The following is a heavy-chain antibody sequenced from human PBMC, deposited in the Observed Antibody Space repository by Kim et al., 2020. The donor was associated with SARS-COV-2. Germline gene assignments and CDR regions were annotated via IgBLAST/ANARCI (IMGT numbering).Heavy chain of an antibody. CDR3: ARGDIQPHSYGMDV. CDR1: GDPFSGFA. V-gene: IGHV1-69*13. J-gene: IGHJ6*02. Sequence: SVKVSCKSSGDPFSGFAINWVRQAPGQGLEWMGGIISIFDTINYAQKFQGRLTITADEATSTANMELSALRSDDTAVYYCARGDIQPHSYGMDVWGQGTAVTVSS. CDR2: IISIFDTI. D-gene: IGHD2-15*01.